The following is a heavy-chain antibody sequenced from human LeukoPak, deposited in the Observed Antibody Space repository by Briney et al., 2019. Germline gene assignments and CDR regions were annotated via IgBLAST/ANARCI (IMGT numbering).Heavy chain of an antibody. CDR2: ISAYNGNT. V-gene: IGHV1-18*01. J-gene: IGHJ4*02. Sequence: ASVKVSCKASGYTFTSYGISWVLQAPGQGLEWMGWISAYNGNTNYAQKLQGRVTMTTDTSTSTAYMELRSLRSDDTAVYYCARDRGCSSTSCYWLVRGVRYYFDYWGQGTLVTVSS. CDR3: ARDRGCSSTSCYWLVRGVRYYFDY. D-gene: IGHD2-2*01. CDR1: GYTFTSYG.